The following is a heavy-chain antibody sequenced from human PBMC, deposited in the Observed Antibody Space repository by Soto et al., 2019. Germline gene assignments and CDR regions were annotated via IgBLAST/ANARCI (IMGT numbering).Heavy chain of an antibody. D-gene: IGHD1-7*01. V-gene: IGHV1-18*01. J-gene: IGHJ6*02. CDR1: GYTFTSYG. CDR2: ISAYNGNT. CDR3: ARDPPRSNWNYSFYGEQHYYYYGIDV. Sequence: VASVKVSCKASGYTFTSYGIRWVRQAPGQGLERMGWISAYNGNTNYAQKLQGRVTMTTDTSTSTAYMELRSLRSDDTAVYYCARDPPRSNWNYSFYGEQHYYYYGIDVCGQGTTVTVAS.